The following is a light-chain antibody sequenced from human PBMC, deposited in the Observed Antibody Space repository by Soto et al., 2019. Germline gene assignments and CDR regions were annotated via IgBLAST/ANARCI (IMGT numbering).Light chain of an antibody. CDR1: SSDVGSYNL. Sequence: QSALTQPASVSGSPGQSITISCTGSSSDVGSYNLVSWYQQHPGKAPKLMVYESGKRPSGVSDRFFGSKSGNTASLTISGLQAEDEADYYCCSFARRTTLVFGGGTKLTVL. CDR2: ESG. CDR3: CSFARRTTLV. V-gene: IGLV2-23*01. J-gene: IGLJ3*02.